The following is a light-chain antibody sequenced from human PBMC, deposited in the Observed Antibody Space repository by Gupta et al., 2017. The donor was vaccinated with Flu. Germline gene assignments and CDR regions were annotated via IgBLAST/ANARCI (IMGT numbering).Light chain of an antibody. Sequence: QSALTQPPSASGTPGQKVTISCSGSSSNIGSNTVDWYQQLPGTAPKALIYNNDRRPSGVPDRVSGYKSGNTASLAISGLQSEDEADYYCVAWDDSLGWVFGGGTKLTVL. V-gene: IGLV1-44*01. CDR2: NND. CDR3: VAWDDSLGWV. J-gene: IGLJ3*02. CDR1: SSNIGSNT.